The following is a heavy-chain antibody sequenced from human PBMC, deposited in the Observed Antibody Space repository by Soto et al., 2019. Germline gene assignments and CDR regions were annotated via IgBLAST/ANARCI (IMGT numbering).Heavy chain of an antibody. CDR1: GYTFTSYY. D-gene: IGHD2-2*01. J-gene: IGHJ4*02. V-gene: IGHV1-46*01. CDR2: INPSGGST. Sequence: ASVKVSCKASGYTFTSYYMHWVRQAPGQGLEWMGIINPSGGSTSYAQKFQGRVTMTRDTSTSTVYMELSSLRSEDTAVYYCARRKGITSSYGGPLDYWGQGTLVTVSS. CDR3: ARRKGITSSYGGPLDY.